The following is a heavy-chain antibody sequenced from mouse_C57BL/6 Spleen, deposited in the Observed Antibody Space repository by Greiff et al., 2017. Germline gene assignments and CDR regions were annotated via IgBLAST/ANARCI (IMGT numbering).Heavy chain of an antibody. CDR3: TGQRFGSYCDY. Sequence: EVLLVESGGGLVQPGGSMKLSCVASGFTFSNYWMNWVRPSPEKGLEWAAQITLKSDNYATHSAESVKGRLTTSSADSNSSVYRQMNDLRAEDTGIYYFTGQRFGSYCDYWGQGTTLTVSS. CDR2: ITLKSDNYAT. J-gene: IGHJ2*01. V-gene: IGHV6-3*01. D-gene: IGHD1-1*01. CDR1: GFTFSNYW.